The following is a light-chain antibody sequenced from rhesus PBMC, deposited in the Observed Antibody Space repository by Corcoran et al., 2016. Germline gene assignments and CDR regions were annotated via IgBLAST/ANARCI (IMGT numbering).Light chain of an antibody. CDR1: QGISSS. Sequence: DIQMTQSPSSLSASVGDTVTITCRASQGISSSLNWIQQKPGKAPKLLLYAASSLESGVPSRFSGSGSGTEFTLTISCLQPEDFAAYYCLQHNSYPFTFGPGTKLDVK. J-gene: IGKJ3*01. CDR2: AAS. V-gene: IGKV1-28*01. CDR3: LQHNSYPFT.